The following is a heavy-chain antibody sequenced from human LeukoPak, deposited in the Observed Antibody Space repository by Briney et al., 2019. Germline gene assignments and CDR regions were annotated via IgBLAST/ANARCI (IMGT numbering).Heavy chain of an antibody. V-gene: IGHV3-23*01. CDR1: GFTFSNYS. D-gene: IGHD2-15*01. Sequence: GGSLRLSCVASGFTFSNYSMSWVRQAPGKGLEWVSAIPVNGGSTYYADSVKGRFTISRDNSKNTLYLQMNSLRAEDTAVYYCASHRGQDSVVVVAATSGGLDYWGQGTLVTVSS. CDR2: IPVNGGST. CDR3: ASHRGQDSVVVVAATSGGLDY. J-gene: IGHJ4*02.